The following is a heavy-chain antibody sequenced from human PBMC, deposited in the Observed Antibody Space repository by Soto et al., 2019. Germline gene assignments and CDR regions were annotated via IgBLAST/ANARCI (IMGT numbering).Heavy chain of an antibody. J-gene: IGHJ3*01. Sequence: ASVKVSCKASGYTFTSYGISWVRQAPGQGLEWMGWISAYNGNTNYAQKLQGRVTMTTDTSTSTAYMELRSLRSDDTAVYYCASDFPWDRSSTSWPIDFDVWGQGTMVTVSS. CDR1: GYTFTSYG. V-gene: IGHV1-18*01. CDR3: ASDFPWDRSSTSWPIDFDV. CDR2: ISAYNGNT. D-gene: IGHD2-2*01.